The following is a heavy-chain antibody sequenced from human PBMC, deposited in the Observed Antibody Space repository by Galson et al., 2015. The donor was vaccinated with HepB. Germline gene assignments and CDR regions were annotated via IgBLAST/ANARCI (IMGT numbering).Heavy chain of an antibody. Sequence: PALVKPTQTLTLTCTLSGFSLTTSGMSVNWIRQPPGKALEWLARIDWDDDRYYSTSLKTRLTISKDTSKNQVALTMTNMDPVDTATYYCARTHNYGDYGGGLDYWGQGTLVTVSS. J-gene: IGHJ4*02. D-gene: IGHD4-17*01. CDR2: IDWDDDR. CDR1: GFSLTTSGMS. CDR3: ARTHNYGDYGGGLDY. V-gene: IGHV2-70*11.